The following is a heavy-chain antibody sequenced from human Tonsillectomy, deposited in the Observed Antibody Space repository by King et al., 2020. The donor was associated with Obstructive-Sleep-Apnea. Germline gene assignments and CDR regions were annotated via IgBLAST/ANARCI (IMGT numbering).Heavy chain of an antibody. CDR2: ISYSGST. CDR3: ARSLDSSGYYYTNY. CDR1: GGSISSYY. V-gene: IGHV4-59*08. Sequence: QLQESGPGLVEPSETLSLTCTVSGGSISSYYWSWIRQPPGNGLEWSGYISYSGSTNYNPSLKSRVTISVDTSKNQFSLQLSSVTAADTAVYYCARSLDSSGYYYTNYWGQGTLVTVSS. D-gene: IGHD3-22*01. J-gene: IGHJ4*02.